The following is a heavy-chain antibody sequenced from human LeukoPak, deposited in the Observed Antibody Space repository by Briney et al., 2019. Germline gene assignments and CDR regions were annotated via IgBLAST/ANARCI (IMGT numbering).Heavy chain of an antibody. Sequence: ASVKVSCKASGGTFSSYAISWVRQAPGQGLEWMGGIIPIFGTANYAQKFQGRVTITTDESTSTAYMELSSLRFEDTAVYYCARVGAARPYYYYYMDVWGKGTTVTVSS. J-gene: IGHJ6*03. D-gene: IGHD6-6*01. V-gene: IGHV1-69*05. CDR2: IIPIFGTA. CDR3: ARVGAARPYYYYYMDV. CDR1: GGTFSSYA.